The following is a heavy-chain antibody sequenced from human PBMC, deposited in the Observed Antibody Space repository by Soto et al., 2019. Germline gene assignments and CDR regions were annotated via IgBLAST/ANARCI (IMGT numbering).Heavy chain of an antibody. V-gene: IGHV1-69*02. CDR3: ARFRYPSAEPTDYYYYYMDV. CDR1: GGTFSSYT. Sequence: QVQLVQSGAEVKKPGSSVKVSCKASGGTFSSYTISWVRQAPGQGLEWMGRIIPILGIANYEQKFQGRVTITADKSTGTAYMELSSLRSEDTAVYYCARFRYPSAEPTDYYYYYMDVWGKGTTVTVSS. CDR2: IIPILGIA. J-gene: IGHJ6*03. D-gene: IGHD2-2*01.